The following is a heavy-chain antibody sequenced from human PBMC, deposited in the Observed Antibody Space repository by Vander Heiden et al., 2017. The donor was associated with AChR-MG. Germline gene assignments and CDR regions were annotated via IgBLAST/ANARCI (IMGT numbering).Heavy chain of an antibody. CDR2: INHSGST. CDR3: ARAPAVAIPIDY. CDR1: GGSFSGYY. J-gene: IGHJ4*02. V-gene: IGHV4-34*01. D-gene: IGHD6-19*01. Sequence: QVQLQQWGAGLLKPSETLSLTCAVYGGSFSGYYWSWIRQPPGKGLEWIGEINHSGSTNYNPSLKSRVTISVDTSKNQFSLKLSSVTAADTAVYYCARAPAVAIPIDYWGQGTLVTVSS.